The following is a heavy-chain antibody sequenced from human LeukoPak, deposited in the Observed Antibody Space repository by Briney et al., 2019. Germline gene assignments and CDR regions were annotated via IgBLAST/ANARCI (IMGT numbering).Heavy chain of an antibody. CDR1: GYTFTSYG. CDR3: ARDAGKLSCSH. V-gene: IGHV1-18*01. J-gene: IGHJ4*02. CDR2: INAYNGNT. Sequence: ASVKVSCKASGYTFTSYGISWVRQAPGQGLEWIGWINAYNGNTNYGRKLQDRVTMTTDTTTSTAYMELRSLRSDDTAVYYCARDAGKLSCSHWGQGTLVTVSS. D-gene: IGHD1-14*01.